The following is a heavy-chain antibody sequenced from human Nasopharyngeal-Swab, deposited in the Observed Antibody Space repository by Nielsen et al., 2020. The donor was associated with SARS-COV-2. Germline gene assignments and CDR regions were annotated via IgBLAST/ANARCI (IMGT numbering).Heavy chain of an antibody. V-gene: IGHV4-31*02. CDR3: ASGHTNGYPYHSYYYMDV. D-gene: IGHD2-8*01. CDR2: ITYNGNT. J-gene: IGHJ6*03. Sequence: WIRQPPGKGLEWIAFITYNGNTYYDPSLKSRVSLSLDTSGNQISLNPTAVTAADTAVYYCASGHTNGYPYHSYYYMDVWGKGTTVTVS.